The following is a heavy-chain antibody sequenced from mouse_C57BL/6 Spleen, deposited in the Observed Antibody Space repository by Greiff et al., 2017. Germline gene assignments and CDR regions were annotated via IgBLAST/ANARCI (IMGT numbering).Heavy chain of an antibody. CDR2: FHPYNDDT. V-gene: IGHV1-47*01. CDR1: GYTFTTYP. CDR3: ARGYGSSSHWYFDV. J-gene: IGHJ1*03. D-gene: IGHD1-1*01. Sequence: QVQLKESGAELVKPGASVKMSCKASGYTFTTYPIEWMKQNHGKSLEWIGNFHPYNDDTKYNEKFKGKATLTVEKSSSTVYLELSRLTSDDSAVYYCARGYGSSSHWYFDVWGTGTTVTVSS.